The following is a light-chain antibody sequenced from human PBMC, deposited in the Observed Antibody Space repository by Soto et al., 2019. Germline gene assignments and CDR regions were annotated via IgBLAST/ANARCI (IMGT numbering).Light chain of an antibody. CDR3: SSYTSTMTNV. CDR1: SSDVGGFNS. V-gene: IGLV2-14*03. CDR2: DVV. Sequence: QSVLTQPASVSGSPGQSITISCTGTSSDVGGFNSVSWYQLRPGTAPKLLLNDVVDRPSEVSYRFSGSKSGNTASLTISGLQAADEADYFCSSYTSTMTNVFGSGTKVTVL. J-gene: IGLJ1*01.